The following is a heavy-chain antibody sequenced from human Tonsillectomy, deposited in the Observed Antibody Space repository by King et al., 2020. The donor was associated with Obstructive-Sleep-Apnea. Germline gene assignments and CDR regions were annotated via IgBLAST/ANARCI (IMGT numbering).Heavy chain of an antibody. J-gene: IGHJ4*02. V-gene: IGHV4-38-2*02. CDR2: IFHSGST. Sequence: HVQLQESGPGLGKPSETLSLTCSVSWNSVSSGYYLGWIRQPPGKGLEGIGSIFHSGSTYYNPSLKSRVTITVETSKNQFSLKLNSVTAADTAVYYCARDPSTAYYDFWSGFDYWGQGTLVTVSS. CDR3: ARDPSTAYYDFWSGFDY. D-gene: IGHD3-3*01. CDR1: WNSVSSGYY.